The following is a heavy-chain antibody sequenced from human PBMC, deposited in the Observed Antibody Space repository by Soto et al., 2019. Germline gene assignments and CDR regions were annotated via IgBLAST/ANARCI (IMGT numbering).Heavy chain of an antibody. Sequence: SETLSLTCIVSGGSISSSNYYWGWIRQPPGKGLEWIGSIYYSGSTYYNPSLKSRVTISVDTSKNRFSLKLSSVTAADTAVYYCARLDCSGADSCTIEPWGQGTLVTVSS. D-gene: IGHD2-15*01. CDR1: GGSISSSNYY. CDR3: ARLDCSGADSCTIEP. CDR2: IYYSGST. J-gene: IGHJ5*02. V-gene: IGHV4-39*01.